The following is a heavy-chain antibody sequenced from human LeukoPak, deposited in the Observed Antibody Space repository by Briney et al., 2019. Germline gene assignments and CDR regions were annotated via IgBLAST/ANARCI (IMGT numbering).Heavy chain of an antibody. Sequence: GGSLRLSCAASKFAFSSYAMSWVPQAPGKGLEWVSAISGGGGNTYYADSVKGRFTISRDNSKNTLYLQMNSLRAEDTAVYYCGKNRYSGSLSPFDIWGQGTMVTVSS. CDR2: ISGGGGNT. CDR3: GKNRYSGSLSPFDI. CDR1: KFAFSSYA. J-gene: IGHJ3*02. D-gene: IGHD1-26*01. V-gene: IGHV3-23*01.